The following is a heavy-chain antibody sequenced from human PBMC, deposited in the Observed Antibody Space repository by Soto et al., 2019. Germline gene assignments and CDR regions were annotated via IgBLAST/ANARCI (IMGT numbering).Heavy chain of an antibody. CDR2: IYHSGST. Sequence: KTSETLSLTCAVSGGSISSGGYSWSWIRQPPGKGLEWIGYIYHSGSTYYNPSLKSRVTISVDRSKNQFSLKLSSVTAADTAVYYCARAGDYGDSYFDYWGQGTLVTVSS. CDR3: ARAGDYGDSYFDY. D-gene: IGHD4-17*01. J-gene: IGHJ4*02. V-gene: IGHV4-30-2*01. CDR1: GGSISSGGYS.